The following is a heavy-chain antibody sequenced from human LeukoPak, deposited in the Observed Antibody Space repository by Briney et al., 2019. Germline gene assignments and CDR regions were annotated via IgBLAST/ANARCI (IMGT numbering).Heavy chain of an antibody. J-gene: IGHJ6*03. CDR2: ISWNSGSI. Sequence: GRSLRLSCAASGFTFDDYAMHWVRQAPGKGLEWVSGISWNSGSIGYADSVKGRFTISRDNAKNSLYLQMNSLRAEDTALYYCAKGLPHYYYMDVWGKGTTVTVSS. V-gene: IGHV3-9*01. CDR3: AKGLPHYYYMDV. CDR1: GFTFDDYA.